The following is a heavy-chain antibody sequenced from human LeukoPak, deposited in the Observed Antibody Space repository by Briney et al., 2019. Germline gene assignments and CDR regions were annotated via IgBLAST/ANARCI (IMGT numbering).Heavy chain of an antibody. CDR1: GFTFTSSA. CDR2: IVVGSGNT. Sequence: SVKVSCKASGFTFTSSAVQWVRQARGQRLEWIGWIVVGSGNTNYAQKFQERVTITRDMSTSTAYMELSSLRSEDTAVYYCAAEAIGVAARQNAFDIWGQGTMVTVSS. J-gene: IGHJ3*02. V-gene: IGHV1-58*01. CDR3: AAEAIGVAARQNAFDI. D-gene: IGHD6-6*01.